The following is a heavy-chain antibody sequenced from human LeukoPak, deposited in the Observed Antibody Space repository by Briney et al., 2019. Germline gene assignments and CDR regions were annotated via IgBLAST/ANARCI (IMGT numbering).Heavy chain of an antibody. V-gene: IGHV4-34*01. Sequence: PSETLSLTCAVYGGSFSGYYWSWIRQPPGKGLEWIGEINRSGSTNYNPSLKSRATISVDTSKNQFSLNLSSATAADTAVYYCARGQQWFDPWGQGTLVTVSS. CDR1: GGSFSGYY. CDR3: ARGQQWFDP. D-gene: IGHD6-13*01. J-gene: IGHJ5*02. CDR2: INRSGST.